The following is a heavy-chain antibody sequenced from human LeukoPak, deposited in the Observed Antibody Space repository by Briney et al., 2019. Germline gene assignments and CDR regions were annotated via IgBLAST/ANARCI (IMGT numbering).Heavy chain of an antibody. J-gene: IGHJ5*02. CDR3: VRDPSRAAAGSRFDP. Sequence: GGSLRLSCVVSGISFSDSYRTWIRQTPGKGLEWLAYISGSGSDICYADSVKGRFTISRDNAKNSVYLQMNSLRAEDTAVYYCVRDPSRAAAGSRFDPWGQGTLVTVSS. D-gene: IGHD6-13*01. CDR2: ISGSGSDI. CDR1: GISFSDSY. V-gene: IGHV3-11*01.